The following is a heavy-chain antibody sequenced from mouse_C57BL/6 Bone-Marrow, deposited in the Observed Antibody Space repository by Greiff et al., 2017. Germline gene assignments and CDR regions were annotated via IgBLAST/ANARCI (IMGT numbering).Heavy chain of an antibody. V-gene: IGHV1-7*01. Sequence: QVQLQQSGAELAKPGASVKLSCKASGYTFTSYWMHWVKQRPGQGLEWIGYINPSSGYTKYNQKFKDKATLTADKSSSTAYMQLSSLTSEDSAVYDCARRPGGTRWYFDVWGTGTTVTVSS. CDR1: GYTFTSYW. D-gene: IGHD2-14*01. CDR3: ARRPGGTRWYFDV. J-gene: IGHJ1*03. CDR2: INPSSGYT.